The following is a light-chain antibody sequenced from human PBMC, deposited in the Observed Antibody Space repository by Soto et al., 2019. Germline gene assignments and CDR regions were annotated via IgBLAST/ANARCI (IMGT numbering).Light chain of an antibody. V-gene: IGKV1-39*01. J-gene: IGKJ1*01. CDR1: QSISSY. CDR3: QQSYSTTRWT. CDR2: AAS. Sequence: DIQITQCPSALCAYVGDRATITCRASQSISSYLNWYQQKPGKATKLLIYAASSLQSGVPSRFSGSGSGRDFTLTISSLQPEDFATYYCQQSYSTTRWTFGQRTKVDIK.